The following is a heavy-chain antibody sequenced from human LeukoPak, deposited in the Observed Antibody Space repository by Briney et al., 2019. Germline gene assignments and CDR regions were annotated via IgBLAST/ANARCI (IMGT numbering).Heavy chain of an antibody. Sequence: GGSLRLSCAASGFTFSSYAMHWVRQAPGKGLEYVSAISSNGGSTYYANSVKGRFTISRDNSKNTLYLQMGSLRAEDMAVYYCARSAHSSGYYYYFDYWGQGTLVTVSS. CDR1: GFTFSSYA. CDR3: ARSAHSSGYYYYFDY. CDR2: ISSNGGST. D-gene: IGHD3-22*01. V-gene: IGHV3-64*01. J-gene: IGHJ4*02.